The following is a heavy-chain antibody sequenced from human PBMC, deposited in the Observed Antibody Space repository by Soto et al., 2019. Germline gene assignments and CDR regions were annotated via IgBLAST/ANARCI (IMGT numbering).Heavy chain of an antibody. J-gene: IGHJ4*02. CDR2: ISGGGSGA. Sequence: EVQLLESGGGLVQPGGSLRLCCTASGFTFSDHAMTWVRQAPGKGLEWLSGISGGGSGAYYADSVKGRFTVSRANSNNTLFLQMDSLRVEDTAVYYCAIDLWWYTHWGQGTLVTVSS. CDR1: GFTFSDHA. D-gene: IGHD2-15*01. V-gene: IGHV3-23*01. CDR3: AIDLWWYTH.